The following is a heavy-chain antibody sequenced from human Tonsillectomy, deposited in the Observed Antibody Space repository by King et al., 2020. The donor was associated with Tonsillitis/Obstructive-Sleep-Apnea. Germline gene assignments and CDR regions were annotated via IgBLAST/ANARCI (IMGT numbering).Heavy chain of an antibody. CDR2: ISWNSGTV. D-gene: IGHD6-13*01. CDR3: AKDLIIAVSGTPGDAYDI. CDR1: GFAFDDYA. V-gene: IGHV3-9*01. Sequence: VQLVESGGGLVQPGRSLRLSCAASGFAFDDYAMYWVRQAPGKGLEWVSGISWNSGTVGYADSVKGRFTIPRDNAKNSLYLQMNSLRTEDTALYHCAKDLIIAVSGTPGDAYDIWGQGTMVTVSS. J-gene: IGHJ3*02.